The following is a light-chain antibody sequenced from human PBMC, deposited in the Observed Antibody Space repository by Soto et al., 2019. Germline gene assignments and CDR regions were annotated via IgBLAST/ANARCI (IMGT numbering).Light chain of an antibody. CDR3: QQYNSYS. J-gene: IGKJ4*01. CDR1: QSISSW. Sequence: DIQMTQSPSTLSASVGDRVTITCRASQSISSWLAWYQQKPGKAPKLLIYDASSLESGVPSRFSGSGSGTEFTLTISSLQPDAFATYYCQQYNSYSFGGGTQVDIK. V-gene: IGKV1-5*01. CDR2: DAS.